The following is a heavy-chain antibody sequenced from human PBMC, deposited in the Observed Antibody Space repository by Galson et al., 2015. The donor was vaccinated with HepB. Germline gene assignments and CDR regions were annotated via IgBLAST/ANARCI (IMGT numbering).Heavy chain of an antibody. D-gene: IGHD4-17*01. J-gene: IGHJ4*02. CDR3: AKDRGLSGDLDY. CDR2: ISYDGSNK. CDR1: GFTFSSYG. Sequence: SLRLSCAASGFTFSSYGMHWVRQAPGKGLEWVAVISYDGSNKYYADSVKGRFTITRDNSKNTLYLQMNSLRAEDTAVYYCAKDRGLSGDLDYWGQGTLVTVSS. V-gene: IGHV3-30*18.